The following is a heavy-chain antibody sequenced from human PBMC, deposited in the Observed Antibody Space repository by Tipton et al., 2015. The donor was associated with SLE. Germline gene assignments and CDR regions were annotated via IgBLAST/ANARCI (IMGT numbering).Heavy chain of an antibody. CDR2: INPADSDT. V-gene: IGHV5-51*03. J-gene: IGHJ3*01. CDR1: GYSFTNYW. CDR3: ARRGSQLAFDV. Sequence: VQLVQSGAEVKKPGESLRISCQGSGYSFTNYWIGWVRQVPGKGLEWMGIINPADSDTRYSPSFQGQVTISADRSTAYLQWSSLKSSDTAMYYCARRGSQLAFDVWGQGTMVTVSS. D-gene: IGHD1-26*01.